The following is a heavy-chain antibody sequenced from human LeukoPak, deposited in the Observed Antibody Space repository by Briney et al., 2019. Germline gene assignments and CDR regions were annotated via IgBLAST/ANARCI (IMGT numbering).Heavy chain of an antibody. CDR2: IYYSGST. J-gene: IGHJ6*03. CDR1: GGSISSYY. D-gene: IGHD4-23*01. Sequence: PSETLSLTCTVSGGSISSYYWSWIRQPPGKGLEWIGYIYYSGSTNYNPSLKSRVTISVDTSKNQFSLKLSSVTAADTAVYYCARGVVTPYYYYYYMDVWGKGTTVTVSS. V-gene: IGHV4-59*01. CDR3: ARGVVTPYYYYYYMDV.